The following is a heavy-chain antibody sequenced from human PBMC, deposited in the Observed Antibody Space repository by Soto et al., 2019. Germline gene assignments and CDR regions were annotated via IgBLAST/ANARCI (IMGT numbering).Heavy chain of an antibody. V-gene: IGHV3-74*01. J-gene: IGHJ4*02. Sequence: EVQLVESGGCLVQPGGSLRLSCAASGFIFSGYWMHWVRQAPGKGLVWVSRINSDGSTTSYADSVKGRFTISRDNAKNTMYLQMNSLRAEDTAVYYCARLLGGSGSFIDYWGQGTLVTVSS. CDR3: ARLLGGSGSFIDY. CDR2: INSDGSTT. CDR1: GFIFSGYW. D-gene: IGHD3-10*01.